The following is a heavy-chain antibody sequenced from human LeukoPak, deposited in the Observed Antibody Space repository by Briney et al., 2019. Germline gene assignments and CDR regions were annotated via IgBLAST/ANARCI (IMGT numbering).Heavy chain of an antibody. CDR1: GFTFSGYA. J-gene: IGHJ3*02. V-gene: IGHV3-30-3*01. CDR2: ISYDGSNK. CDR3: ARVAGAFDI. D-gene: IGHD6-19*01. Sequence: GGSLSLSCAASGFTFSGYAMHWVRQAPGKGLEWVAVISYDGSNKYYADSVKGRFTISRDNSKNTLYLQMNSLRAEDTAVYYCARVAGAFDIWGQGTMVTVSS.